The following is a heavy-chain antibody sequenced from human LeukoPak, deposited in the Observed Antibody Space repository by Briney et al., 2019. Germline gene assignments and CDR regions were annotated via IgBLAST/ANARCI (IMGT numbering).Heavy chain of an antibody. CDR2: INPNSGGT. J-gene: IGHJ4*02. D-gene: IGHD2-15*01. Sequence: GASVKVSCKASGYTFTGYYMHWVRQAPGQGLEWMGWINPNSGGTNYAQKFQGRVTMTRDTSISTAYMELSRLRSDDTAVYYCARSNIVVVVAATHPFDYWGQGTLVTVSS. V-gene: IGHV1-2*02. CDR1: GYTFTGYY. CDR3: ARSNIVVVVAATHPFDY.